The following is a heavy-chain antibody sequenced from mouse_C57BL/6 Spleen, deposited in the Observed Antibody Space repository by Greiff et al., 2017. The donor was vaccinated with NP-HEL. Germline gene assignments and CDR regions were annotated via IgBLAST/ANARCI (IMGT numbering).Heavy chain of an antibody. D-gene: IGHD2-4*01. Sequence: VQLQQPGAELVRPGSSVKLSCKASGYTFTSYWMHWVKQRPIQGLEWLGNIAPSASETHYNQKFKDKATLTVDKSSSTADMQLSSLTSEDSAVYYCARDDYDGFAYWGQGTLVTVSA. CDR3: ARDDYDGFAY. CDR1: GYTFTSYW. V-gene: IGHV1-52*01. J-gene: IGHJ3*01. CDR2: IAPSASET.